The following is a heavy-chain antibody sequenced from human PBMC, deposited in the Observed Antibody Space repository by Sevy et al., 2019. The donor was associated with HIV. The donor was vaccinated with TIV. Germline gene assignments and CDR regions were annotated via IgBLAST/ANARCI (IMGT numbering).Heavy chain of an antibody. CDR3: AKRGGGHYDPDEIAYYFYYYNMDV. J-gene: IGHJ6*03. CDR2: ISGSGTRT. D-gene: IGHD3-22*01. CDR1: GFSFDSYG. Sequence: GGSLRLSCAVSGFSFDSYGMTWVRQAPGKGLEWVSAISGSGTRTYYADSVKGRFIISRDNSKNTLDLQMNGLRAEDTALYYCAKRGGGHYDPDEIAYYFYYYNMDVWGKGTTVTVSS. V-gene: IGHV3-23*01.